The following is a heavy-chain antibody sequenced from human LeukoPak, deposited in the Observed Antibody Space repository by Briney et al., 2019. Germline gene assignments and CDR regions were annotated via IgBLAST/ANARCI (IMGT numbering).Heavy chain of an antibody. Sequence: GGSLRLSCTASGFTFSIAWMNWVRQAPGKGLEWVGRIKSKTDGGTIDYAAPVKGRFTISRDDSKNTLHLQMNSLKTEDTATYYCTTDRSYYDSSGYHRWGQGTLVTVSS. CDR2: IKSKTDGGTI. J-gene: IGHJ5*02. CDR3: TTDRSYYDSSGYHR. CDR1: GFTFSIAW. V-gene: IGHV3-15*01. D-gene: IGHD3-22*01.